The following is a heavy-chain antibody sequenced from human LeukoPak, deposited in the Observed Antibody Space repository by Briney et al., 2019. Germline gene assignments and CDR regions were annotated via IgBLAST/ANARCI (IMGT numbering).Heavy chain of an antibody. CDR3: ARDTSQFLEPHWLYT. V-gene: IGHV3-48*01. CDR1: GFTFSTYS. CDR2: IRRRSNTI. Sequence: GGPLRHSCAASGFTFSTYSKYGLRQARGKSRECFLYIRRRSNTITYANSVRGRLTKSRDKAKSSLYLQMNSLRGEDTAVYCCARDTSQFLEPHWLYTWGQGTLVTVSS. D-gene: IGHD3-3*01. J-gene: IGHJ5*02.